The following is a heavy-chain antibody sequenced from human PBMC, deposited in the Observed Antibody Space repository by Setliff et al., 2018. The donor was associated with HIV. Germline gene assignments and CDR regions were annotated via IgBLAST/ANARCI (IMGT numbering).Heavy chain of an antibody. CDR2: IYNGTGST. CDR3: AKKGYCSGGHCHTDWYYYMDV. V-gene: IGHV3-23*03. D-gene: IGHD2-15*01. CDR1: GFTFSTYA. Sequence: GGSLRLSCAASGFTFSTYAMSWVRQAPGKGLEWVSVIYNGTGSTYYTDSVKGRFTISRDNSKNTLYLQMNSLRAEDTAVYYCAKKGYCSGGHCHTDWYYYMDVWGKGTTVTVSS. J-gene: IGHJ6*03.